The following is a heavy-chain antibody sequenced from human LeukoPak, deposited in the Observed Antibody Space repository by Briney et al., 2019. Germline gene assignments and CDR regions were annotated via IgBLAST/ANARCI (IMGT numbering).Heavy chain of an antibody. CDR2: ISYDGSNK. CDR3: ASVNDSSGYLPGLIAY. J-gene: IGHJ4*02. D-gene: IGHD3-22*01. V-gene: IGHV3-30*04. CDR1: GFTFSSYA. Sequence: GGSLRLSCAASGFTFSSYAMHWVRQGPGKGLEWVAVISYDGSNKYYADAVKGRFTISRDNSKNTLYLQMNSLRAEDTAVYYCASVNDSSGYLPGLIAYWRKGTLVTVSS.